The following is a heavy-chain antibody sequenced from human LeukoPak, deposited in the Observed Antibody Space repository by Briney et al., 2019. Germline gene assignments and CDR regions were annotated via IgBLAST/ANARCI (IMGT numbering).Heavy chain of an antibody. D-gene: IGHD2-2*01. CDR1: GYTFTNYA. CDR2: INTDTGNP. Sequence: ASVKVSCKASGYTFTNYAMNWVRQAPGQGLEWMEWINTDTGNPTYAQGFIRRLVFSLDTSASTAYLQISSLKAEDTAVYYCARTLFGDQYQLLHNWFDPWGQGTLVTVSS. V-gene: IGHV7-4-1*02. J-gene: IGHJ5*02. CDR3: ARTLFGDQYQLLHNWFDP.